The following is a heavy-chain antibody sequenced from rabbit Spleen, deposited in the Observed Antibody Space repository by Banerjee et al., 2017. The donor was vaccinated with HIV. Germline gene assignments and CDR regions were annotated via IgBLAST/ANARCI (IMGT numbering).Heavy chain of an antibody. CDR3: ARGSATMTMVITGYYFDL. V-gene: IGHV1S45*01. D-gene: IGHD2-1*01. CDR1: GFSFSSSYW. CDR2: INVVTGRA. Sequence: EQLEESGGDLVKPEGFLTLTCTASGFSFSSSYWICWVRQAPGKGLEWIACINVVTGRAVYANWAKGRFTISKTSSTTVTLQMTRLTAADTATYFCARGSATMTMVITGYYFDLWGPGTLVTVS. J-gene: IGHJ4*01.